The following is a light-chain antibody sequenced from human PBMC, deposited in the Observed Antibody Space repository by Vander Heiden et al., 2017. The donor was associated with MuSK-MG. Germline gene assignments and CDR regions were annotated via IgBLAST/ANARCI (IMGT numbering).Light chain of an antibody. V-gene: IGKV3-15*01. J-gene: IGKJ4*01. CDR2: GAS. CDR3: QQNKNWPPLT. CDR1: QSVSSN. Sequence: IVMTQSPATLSVSPGERATLSCRASQSVSSNLAWYQQKPGQAPRLLIYGASTRDTGNPARFSGSGYETEFTLTISSRQSEDFAVYYCQQNKNWPPLTFGGGTKVEIK.